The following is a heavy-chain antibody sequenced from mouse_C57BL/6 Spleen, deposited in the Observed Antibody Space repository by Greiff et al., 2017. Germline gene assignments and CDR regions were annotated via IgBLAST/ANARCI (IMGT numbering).Heavy chain of an antibody. V-gene: IGHV10-1*01. J-gene: IGHJ4*01. D-gene: IGHD1-3*01. CDR2: IRSKSNNYAT. CDR1: GFSFNTYA. CDR3: VRHPNEGTKDYAMDY. Sequence: EVMLVESGGGLVQPKGSLKLSCAASGFSFNTYAMNWVRQAPGKGLEWVARIRSKSNNYATYYADSVKDRFTISRDASESMLYLQMNHLKTEDTAMYYCVRHPNEGTKDYAMDYWGQGTSVTVSS.